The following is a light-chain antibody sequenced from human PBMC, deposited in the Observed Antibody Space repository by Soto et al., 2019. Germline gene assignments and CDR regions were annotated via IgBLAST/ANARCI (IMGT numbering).Light chain of an antibody. Sequence: EVVLTQSPATLSLSPGETATLSCRASHNVDIYLAWYQQKPGQGPRLLIYDASNRATGIPARSSGSGSGTHFTLTISSLEPEDSAVYYCQQRKHWPPLTFGQGTRLE. CDR1: HNVDIY. J-gene: IGKJ5*01. CDR2: DAS. CDR3: QQRKHWPPLT. V-gene: IGKV3-11*01.